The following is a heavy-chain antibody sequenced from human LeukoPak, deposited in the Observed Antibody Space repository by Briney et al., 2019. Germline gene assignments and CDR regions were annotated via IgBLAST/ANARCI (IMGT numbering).Heavy chain of an antibody. CDR3: ARVEVPRDINDWYFDL. CDR1: GGSISSYY. Sequence: SETLSLTCTVSGGSISSYYWSWIRQPPGKRLEWIGYIYYSGSTNYNPSLKSRVTISVDTSKNQFSLKLSSVTAADTAVYYCARVEVPRDINDWYFDLWGRGTLVTVSS. V-gene: IGHV4-59*08. CDR2: IYYSGST. J-gene: IGHJ2*01. D-gene: IGHD2-15*01.